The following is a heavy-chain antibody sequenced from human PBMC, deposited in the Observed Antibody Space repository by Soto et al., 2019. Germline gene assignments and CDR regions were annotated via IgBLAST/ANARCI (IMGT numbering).Heavy chain of an antibody. D-gene: IGHD3-10*01. V-gene: IGHV1-18*01. CDR2: ISAYNGNT. Sequence: QVQLVQSGAEVKKPGASVKVSCKASGYTFTSYGISWVRQAPGQGLEWMGWISAYNGNTNYAQKLQGRVTMTTDTSTSTAAMERRSLRSDDTAVYYCARDAETAYYYGSGSYWGQGTLVTVSS. J-gene: IGHJ4*02. CDR3: ARDAETAYYYGSGSY. CDR1: GYTFTSYG.